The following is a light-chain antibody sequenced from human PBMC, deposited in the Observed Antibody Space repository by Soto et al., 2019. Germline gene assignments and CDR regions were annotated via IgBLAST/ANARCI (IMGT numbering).Light chain of an antibody. CDR3: SSYRDGTTPYV. CDR2: EVS. V-gene: IGLV2-14*01. CDR1: SSNVGNYNF. Sequence: QSVLTQPASVSGSPGQSITISCTGTSSNVGNYNFVSWYQQHPGKSPKLMIFEVSNRPSGISNRFSGSKSGNTASLTISRLQAEDEADYYCSSYRDGTTPYVFGTGTKVTVL. J-gene: IGLJ1*01.